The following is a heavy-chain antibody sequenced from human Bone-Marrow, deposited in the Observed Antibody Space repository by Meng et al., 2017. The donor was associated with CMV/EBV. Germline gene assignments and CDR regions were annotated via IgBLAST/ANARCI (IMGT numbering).Heavy chain of an antibody. CDR3: ARDREGQYYDFWSGYYRVFDY. D-gene: IGHD3-3*01. Sequence: YSMNWGRQAPGKGLEWVSSISTSSSYIYYADSVKGRFTISRDNAKNSLYLQMNSLRAEDTAMYYCARDREGQYYDFWSGYYRVFDYWGQGTLVTVSS. CDR1: YS. J-gene: IGHJ4*02. CDR2: ISTSSSYI. V-gene: IGHV3-21*01.